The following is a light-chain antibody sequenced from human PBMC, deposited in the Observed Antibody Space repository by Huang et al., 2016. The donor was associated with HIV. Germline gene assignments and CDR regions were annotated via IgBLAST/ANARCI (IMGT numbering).Light chain of an antibody. Sequence: EIVMTQSPATLSVSPGERATLSCRASQSVSSNLAWYQQKPGQAPRLLIYGAFTRATGIPARVSGSGSGKEVTLNISSLQSEDFAVYYCQQYNNWPPGTFGQGAKVEIK. CDR2: GAF. CDR1: QSVSSN. CDR3: QQYNNWPPGT. J-gene: IGKJ1*01. V-gene: IGKV3-15*01.